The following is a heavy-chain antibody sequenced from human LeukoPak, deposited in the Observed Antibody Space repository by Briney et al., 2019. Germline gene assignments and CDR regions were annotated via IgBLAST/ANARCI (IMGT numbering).Heavy chain of an antibody. CDR2: INPNSGGT. Sequence: GASVKVSCKASGGTFSSYAISWVRQAPGQGLEWMGWINPNSGGTNYAQKFQGRVTMTRDTSISTAYMELSRLRSDDTAVYYCARSSLRYFDWLPNFDYWGQGTLVTVSS. CDR3: ARSSLRYFDWLPNFDY. D-gene: IGHD3-9*01. J-gene: IGHJ4*02. CDR1: GGTFSSYA. V-gene: IGHV1-2*02.